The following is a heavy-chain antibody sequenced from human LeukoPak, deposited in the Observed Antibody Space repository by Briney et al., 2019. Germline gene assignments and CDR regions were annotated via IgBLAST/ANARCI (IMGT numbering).Heavy chain of an antibody. CDR3: ARDTTVASGMEY. CDR2: IYNGGTT. D-gene: IGHD5-12*01. Sequence: PSETLSLTCSVSGGSLSTYSWTWVRQSPGKRLDWIGSIYNGGTTNYNPSLKSRGTISTDTAKNQFSLRLRSVSAADTAIYYCARDTTVASGMEYWGQGTLVSVSS. CDR1: GGSLSTYS. J-gene: IGHJ4*02. V-gene: IGHV4-59*01.